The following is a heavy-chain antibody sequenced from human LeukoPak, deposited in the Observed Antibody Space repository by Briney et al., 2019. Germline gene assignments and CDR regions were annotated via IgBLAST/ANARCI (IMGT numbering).Heavy chain of an antibody. V-gene: IGHV3-23*01. CDR3: AKEQEFGGDYGAFDI. D-gene: IGHD3-16*01. Sequence: GGSLRLSCAASGFSFSSFAMSWVRQAPGKGLEWVSGISGSGDTTDYADSVKGRFTISRDNSKNTLYLQMNSLRAEDTAVYYCAKEQEFGGDYGAFDIWGQGTMVTVSS. CDR2: ISGSGDTT. J-gene: IGHJ3*02. CDR1: GFSFSSFA.